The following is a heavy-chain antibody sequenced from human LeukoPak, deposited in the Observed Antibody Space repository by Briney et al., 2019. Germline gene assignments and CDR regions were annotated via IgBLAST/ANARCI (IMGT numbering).Heavy chain of an antibody. Sequence: GGSLRLSCVASGFTFNTYAMGWVRQAPGRGLEWVSLISGGGTTTNYADSVKGRFTISRDKSKNTLYLQMNSLRAEDTAVYYCAKERGSNWGTFDYWGQGTLVTVSS. CDR2: ISGGGTTT. J-gene: IGHJ4*02. CDR3: AKERGSNWGTFDY. D-gene: IGHD7-27*01. CDR1: GFTFNTYA. V-gene: IGHV3-23*01.